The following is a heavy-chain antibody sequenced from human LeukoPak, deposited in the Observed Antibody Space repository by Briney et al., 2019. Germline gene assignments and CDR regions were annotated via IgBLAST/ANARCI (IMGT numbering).Heavy chain of an antibody. CDR3: SRVSSRRFDY. J-gene: IGHJ4*02. V-gene: IGHV4-39*01. Sequence: ASETLSLTCTVSGGSISSSSYYWGWIRQPPGKGLEWIGSIYYSGSTFYSASLKSRVTISADTSENQFFLNLRSVTAADTALYYCSRVSSRRFDYWGQGNLDTVSS. CDR2: IYYSGST. CDR1: GGSISSSSYY.